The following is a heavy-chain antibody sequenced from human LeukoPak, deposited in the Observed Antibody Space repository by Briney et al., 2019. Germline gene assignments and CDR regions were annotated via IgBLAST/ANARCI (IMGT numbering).Heavy chain of an antibody. CDR2: LYSDDNT. J-gene: IGHJ4*02. CDR3: ARGVEPLAANTLAY. Sequence: PGGSPRLSCAASGFTVITNDMTWVRQAPGKGLEWVSVLYSDDNTKYADSVQGRFTISRDNSKNTLYLEMNSLSPDDTAVYYCARGVEPLAANTLAYWGQGTLVTVSS. CDR1: GFTVITND. V-gene: IGHV3-53*01. D-gene: IGHD1-14*01.